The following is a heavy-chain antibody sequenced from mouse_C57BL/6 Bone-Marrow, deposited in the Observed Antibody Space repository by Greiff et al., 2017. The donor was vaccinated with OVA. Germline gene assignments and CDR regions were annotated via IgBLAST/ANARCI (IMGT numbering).Heavy chain of an antibody. D-gene: IGHD3-2*02. J-gene: IGHJ2*01. CDR3: ARRGAQATGFDY. V-gene: IGHV1-64*01. Sequence: VKLQQPGAELVKPGASVKLSCKASGYTFTSYWMHWVKQRPGQGLEWIGMIHPNSGSTNYNEKFKSKATLTVDKSSSTAYMQLSSLTSEDSAVYYCARRGAQATGFDYWGQGTTLTVSA. CDR1: GYTFTSYW. CDR2: IHPNSGST.